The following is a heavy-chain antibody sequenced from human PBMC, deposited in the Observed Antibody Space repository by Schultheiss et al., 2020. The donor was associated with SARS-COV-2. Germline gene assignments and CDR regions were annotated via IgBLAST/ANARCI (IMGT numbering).Heavy chain of an antibody. Sequence: GESLKISCAASGFIFSSYGMHWVRQAPGKGLEWVAVISYDGSNKYYADPVKGRFTISRDNAKNSLYLQMNSLRAEDTAVYYCATLYSSRSDAFDIWGQGTMVTVSS. CDR3: ATLYSSRSDAFDI. J-gene: IGHJ3*02. V-gene: IGHV3-30*12. CDR1: GFIFSSYG. D-gene: IGHD6-19*01. CDR2: ISYDGSNK.